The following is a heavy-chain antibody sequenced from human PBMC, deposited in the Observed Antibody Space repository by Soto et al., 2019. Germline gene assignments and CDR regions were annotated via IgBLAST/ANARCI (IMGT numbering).Heavy chain of an antibody. CDR1: GFSFNNYA. CDR2: ITGSGSDT. Sequence: GGSLRLSCAASGFSFNNYAMGWVRQAPGKGLERVSAITGSGSDTYYLDSVKGRFTISRDNSKNTLYLQMNSLRAEDTAIFYCAKLGSSTWSPHYYFDYWGQGTLVTVSS. V-gene: IGHV3-23*01. J-gene: IGHJ4*02. CDR3: AKLGSSTWSPHYYFDY. D-gene: IGHD2-2*01.